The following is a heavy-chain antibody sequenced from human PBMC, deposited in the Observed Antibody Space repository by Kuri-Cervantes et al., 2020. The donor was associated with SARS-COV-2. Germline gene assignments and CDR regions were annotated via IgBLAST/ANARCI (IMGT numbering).Heavy chain of an antibody. CDR1: GFTFSSYA. Sequence: GESLKISCAASGFTFSSYAMHWVRQAPGKGLEWVAVISYDGSNKYYADSVKGRFTISRDNSKNTLYLQMNSLRAEDTAVYYCAPSTGDNGYWGQGTLVTVSS. CDR3: APSTGDNGY. V-gene: IGHV3-30-3*01. CDR2: ISYDGSNK. J-gene: IGHJ4*02. D-gene: IGHD7-27*01.